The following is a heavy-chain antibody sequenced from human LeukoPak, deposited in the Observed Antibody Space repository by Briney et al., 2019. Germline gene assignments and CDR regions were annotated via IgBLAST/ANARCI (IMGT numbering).Heavy chain of an antibody. CDR3: ATSRSGFYYYYGMDV. V-gene: IGHV5-51*01. CDR1: GYSFTSYW. D-gene: IGHD3-3*01. Sequence: GESLKISCKGSGYSFTSYWIGWVRQMPGKGLEWMGIIYPGDSDTRYSPSFQGQVTISADKSISTAYLRWSSLKASDTAMYYCATSRSGFYYYYGMDVWGQGTTVTVSS. CDR2: IYPGDSDT. J-gene: IGHJ6*02.